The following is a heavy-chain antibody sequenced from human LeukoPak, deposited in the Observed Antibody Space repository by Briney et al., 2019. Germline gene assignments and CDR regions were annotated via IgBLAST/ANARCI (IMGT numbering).Heavy chain of an antibody. CDR1: GFTFSTYW. CDR3: AREAYSNYAYDM. J-gene: IGHJ3*02. V-gene: IGHV3-74*01. D-gene: IGHD6-13*01. Sequence: PGGSLRLSCAASGFTFSTYWIHWVRQGPGKGLVWVSRINSDGGNTVYADSAKGRFTISRDSVKNIVYLQMNSLRAEDTAVYFCAREAYSNYAYDMWGQGTMVIVSS. CDR2: INSDGGNT.